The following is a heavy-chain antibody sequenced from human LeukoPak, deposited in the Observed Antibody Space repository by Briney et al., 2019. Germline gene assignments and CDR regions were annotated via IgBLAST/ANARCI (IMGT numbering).Heavy chain of an antibody. V-gene: IGHV3-23*01. CDR3: AKMYSSGWHFDY. CDR2: IGGSGGST. CDR1: GFTFSSYA. J-gene: IGHJ4*02. Sequence: GGSLRLSCAASGFTFSSYAMSWVRQAPGKGLEWVSGIGGSGGSTYYADPVKGRFTISRDNSKNTLYLQMTSLRAEDTAVYYCAKMYSSGWHFDYWGQGTLVTVSS. D-gene: IGHD6-19*01.